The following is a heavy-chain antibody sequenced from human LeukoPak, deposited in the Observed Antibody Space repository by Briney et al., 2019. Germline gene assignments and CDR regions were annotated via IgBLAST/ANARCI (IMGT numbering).Heavy chain of an antibody. CDR3: ARVQGYKRGVHAFDI. D-gene: IGHD5-24*01. J-gene: IGHJ3*02. V-gene: IGHV1-46*01. CDR1: GYTFTSHY. CDR2: INPSGGST. Sequence: ASVKVSCKASGYTFTSHYMQWVRQAPGQGFEWMGIINPSGGSTSYAQKFQGRVTMTRDTSTSTVYMELSSLRSEDTAVYYCARVQGYKRGVHAFDIWGQGTMVTVSS.